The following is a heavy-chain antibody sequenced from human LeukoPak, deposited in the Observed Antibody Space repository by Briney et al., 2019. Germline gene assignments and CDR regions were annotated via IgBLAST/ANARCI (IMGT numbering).Heavy chain of an antibody. CDR3: ARDRGSGYYYGPLDY. Sequence: GGSLRLSCAASGFTFSSYAMHWVRQAPGKGLEWVAVISYDGSNKYYADSVKGRFTISRDNSKNTLYLQMNSLRAEDTAVYYCARDRGSGYYYGPLDYWGQGTLVTVSS. J-gene: IGHJ4*02. CDR1: GFTFSSYA. V-gene: IGHV3-30*04. CDR2: ISYDGSNK. D-gene: IGHD3-22*01.